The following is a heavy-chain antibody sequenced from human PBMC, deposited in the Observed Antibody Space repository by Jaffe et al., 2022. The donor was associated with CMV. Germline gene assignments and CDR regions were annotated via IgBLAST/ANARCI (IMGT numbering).Heavy chain of an antibody. V-gene: IGHV3-23*04. CDR1: GFTFSSYA. J-gene: IGHJ4*02. D-gene: IGHD3-22*01. CDR3: AKEGDYYDSSGYYRLLDY. Sequence: EVQLVESGGGLVQPGGSLRLSCAASGFTFSSYAMSWVRQAPGKGLEWVSAISGSGGSTYYADSVKGRFTISRDNSKNTLYLQMNSLRAEDTAVYYCAKEGDYYDSSGYYRLLDYWGQGTLVTVSS. CDR2: ISGSGGST.